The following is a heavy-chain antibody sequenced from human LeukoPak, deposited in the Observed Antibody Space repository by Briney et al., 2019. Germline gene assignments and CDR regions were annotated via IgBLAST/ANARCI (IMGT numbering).Heavy chain of an antibody. CDR2: IYYSGST. J-gene: IGHJ4*02. D-gene: IGHD2-15*01. CDR1: GGSISSYY. Sequence: SETLSLTCTVSGGSISSYYWNWIRQPPGKGLEWIGYIYYSGSTNYNPSLKSRVTISVDTSKNQFSLKLSSVTAADTAVYYCARLSGGPKIFDYWGQGTLVTVSS. V-gene: IGHV4-59*08. CDR3: ARLSGGPKIFDY.